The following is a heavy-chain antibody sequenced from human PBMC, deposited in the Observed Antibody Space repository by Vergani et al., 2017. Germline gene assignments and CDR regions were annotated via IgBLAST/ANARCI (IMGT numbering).Heavy chain of an antibody. D-gene: IGHD2-15*01. V-gene: IGHV1-8*03. CDR3: ARGGYCSGGSCYPGGYYYYGMDV. CDR2: MNPNSGNT. CDR1: GYTLTSYD. Sequence: QVQLVQSGAEVKKPGASVKVSCKASGYTLTSYDINWVRQATGQGLEWMGWMNPNSGNTGYAQKFQGRVTITRNTSISTAYMELSSLRSEDTAVYYCARGGYCSGGSCYPGGYYYYGMDVWGQGTTVTVSS. J-gene: IGHJ6*02.